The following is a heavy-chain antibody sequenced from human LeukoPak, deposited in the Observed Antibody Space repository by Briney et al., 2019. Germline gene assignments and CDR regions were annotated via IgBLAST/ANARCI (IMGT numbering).Heavy chain of an antibody. J-gene: IGHJ4*02. D-gene: IGHD1-14*01. Sequence: GGSLRLSCTTSGFTFEDYAMTWVRQAPGKGLEWVGFIRSKEFGRTTEYAACVKGRFTVSRDDSRGIAYLQMNSLKSEDTATYYCARSITGTGWKYYFDHWGQGTLITVSS. CDR3: ARSITGTGWKYYFDH. CDR2: IRSKEFGRTT. CDR1: GFTFEDYA. V-gene: IGHV3-49*04.